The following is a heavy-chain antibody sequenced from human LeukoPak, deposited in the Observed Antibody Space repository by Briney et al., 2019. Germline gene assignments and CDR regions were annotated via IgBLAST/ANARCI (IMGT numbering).Heavy chain of an antibody. Sequence: GGSLRLSCAASGFTFDDYAMHWVRHAPGKGLEWVSGISWNSGSIVYADSVKGRFTISRDNAKNSLYLQMNSLRAEDTALYYCAKGYCSSTSCYAADYWGQGTLVTVSS. V-gene: IGHV3-9*01. J-gene: IGHJ4*02. D-gene: IGHD2-2*01. CDR1: GFTFDDYA. CDR3: AKGYCSSTSCYAADY. CDR2: ISWNSGSI.